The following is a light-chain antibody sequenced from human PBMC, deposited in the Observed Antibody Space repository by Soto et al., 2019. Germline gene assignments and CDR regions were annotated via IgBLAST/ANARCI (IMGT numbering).Light chain of an antibody. V-gene: IGLV2-14*03. CDR2: DVS. J-gene: IGLJ1*01. CDR1: SSHVGAYNY. CDR3: YSCSRSSGTRYV. Sequence: QSALTQPASVSGSPGQSITISCTGTSSHVGAYNYVSWYQQHPGQAPKLMIYDVSNRPSGVSDRFSGSKSGNTASLTISGLQAEDEADYYCYSCSRSSGTRYVFGTGTKLTVL.